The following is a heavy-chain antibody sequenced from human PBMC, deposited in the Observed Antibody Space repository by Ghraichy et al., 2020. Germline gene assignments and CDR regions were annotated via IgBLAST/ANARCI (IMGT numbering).Heavy chain of an antibody. Sequence: GGSLRLSCAASGFTFSSYAMSWVRQAPGKGLELVSAISGSGGSTYYADSVKGRFTISRDNSNNTLYLHMNSLRAEDTAVYYFAKARFSSGYFYYYAMHVWGQGTTVNVSS. CDR1: GFTFSSYA. CDR2: ISGSGGST. D-gene: IGHD6-19*01. V-gene: IGHV3-23*01. CDR3: AKARFSSGYFYYYAMHV. J-gene: IGHJ6*02.